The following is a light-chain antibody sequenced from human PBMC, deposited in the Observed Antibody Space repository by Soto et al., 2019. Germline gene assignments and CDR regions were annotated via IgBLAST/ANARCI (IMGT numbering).Light chain of an antibody. CDR1: SSNIEIES. J-gene: IGLJ1*01. Sequence: QSVLTQPPSVSAAPGQTVTISCSGRSSNIEIESVSWYQQFPGTAPKFLISDNGKRPTGIPDRFSASKSGTSATLGITGLQTGDEADYYCGTWDSRLSVGIFGTGTKLTVL. V-gene: IGLV1-51*01. CDR3: GTWDSRLSVGI. CDR2: DNG.